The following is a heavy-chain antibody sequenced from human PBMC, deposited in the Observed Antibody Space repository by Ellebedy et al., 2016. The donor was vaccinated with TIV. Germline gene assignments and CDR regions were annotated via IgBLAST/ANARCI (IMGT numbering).Heavy chain of an antibody. CDR3: ARDQDSSGLLTAFDI. V-gene: IGHV3-21*01. CDR1: CFTFSTYS. CDR2: ISSSSSYI. J-gene: IGHJ3*02. Sequence: GESLKISCAASCFTFSTYSMNWVRHAPGKGLEWVSSISSSSSYIYYADSVKGRFTISRDNSKNTLYLQMGSLRAEDMAVYYCARDQDSSGLLTAFDIWGQGTMVTVSS. D-gene: IGHD3-22*01.